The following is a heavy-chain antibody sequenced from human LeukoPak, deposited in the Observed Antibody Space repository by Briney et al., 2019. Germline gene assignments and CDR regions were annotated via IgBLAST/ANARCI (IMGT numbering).Heavy chain of an antibody. D-gene: IGHD2-2*01. V-gene: IGHV1-18*01. Sequence: ASVKVSCKASGYTFTSYGISWVRQAPGQGLEWMGWISAYNGNTNYAQKLQGRVTMTTDTSTSTAYMELSRLRSDDTAVYYCASTIVVAEAYDYWGQGTLVTVSS. CDR3: ASTIVVAEAYDY. CDR2: ISAYNGNT. CDR1: GYTFTSYG. J-gene: IGHJ4*02.